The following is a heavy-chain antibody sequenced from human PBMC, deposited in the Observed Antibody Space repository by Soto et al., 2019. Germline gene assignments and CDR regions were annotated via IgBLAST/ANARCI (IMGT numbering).Heavy chain of an antibody. CDR3: ARHGSN. J-gene: IGHJ4*02. V-gene: IGHV4-39*01. CDR2: IYYSGIT. Sequence: KPXATLSLTCTVSGVSISNSSYYWGWIRRPPGKGLEWIGTIYYSGITYYNPSLKSRVTISVDTSKNQFSLKLTSVTAADTAVYYCARHGSNWGQGTLVTVS. CDR1: GVSISNSSYY.